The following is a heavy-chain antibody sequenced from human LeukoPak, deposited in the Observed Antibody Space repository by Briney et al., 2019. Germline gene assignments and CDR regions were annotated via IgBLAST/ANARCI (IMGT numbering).Heavy chain of an antibody. CDR1: GFTFTSSA. Sequence: GTSAKVSCKASGFTFTSSAVQWVRQARGQRLEWIGWIVVGSGNTNYAQKFQERVTITRDMSTSTAYMELSSLRSEDTAVYYCARWSTVIYWFDPWGQGTLVTVSS. CDR2: IVVGSGNT. D-gene: IGHD4-11*01. V-gene: IGHV1-58*01. J-gene: IGHJ5*02. CDR3: ARWSTVIYWFDP.